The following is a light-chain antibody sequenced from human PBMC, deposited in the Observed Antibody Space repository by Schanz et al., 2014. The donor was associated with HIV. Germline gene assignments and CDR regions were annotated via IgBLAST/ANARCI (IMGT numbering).Light chain of an antibody. V-gene: IGKV1-39*01. J-gene: IGKJ2*01. Sequence: DIQMTQSPSSLSASVGDRVTITCRASQSISSYLNWYQQKPGKAPKLLIYAASSLQGGVPSRFSGSGSGTDFTLTISGLQPEDLATYYCQQSYSNPYTFGQGTKLEIK. CDR1: QSISSY. CDR2: AAS. CDR3: QQSYSNPYT.